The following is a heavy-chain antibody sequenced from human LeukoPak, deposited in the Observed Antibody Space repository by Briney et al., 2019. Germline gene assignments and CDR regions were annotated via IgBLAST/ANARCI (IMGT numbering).Heavy chain of an antibody. CDR3: AREDYDFWSGYYFDY. Sequence: GGSLRLSCAASGFTVSSNYMSWVRQAPGKGLEWVSVIYSGGSTYYADSVKGRFTISRDNSKNTLYLQMNSLRAEDTAVYYCAREDYDFWSGYYFDYWGQGTLVTVSS. V-gene: IGHV3-53*01. CDR2: IYSGGST. J-gene: IGHJ4*02. CDR1: GFTVSSNY. D-gene: IGHD3-3*01.